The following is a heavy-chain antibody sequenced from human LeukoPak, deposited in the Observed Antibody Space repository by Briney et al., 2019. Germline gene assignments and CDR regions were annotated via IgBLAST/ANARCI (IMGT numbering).Heavy chain of an antibody. V-gene: IGHV4-61*01. Sequence: PSETLSLTCTVSGGSVSSGSYYWSWIRQPPGKGLEWIGYIYYSGSTNYNPSLKSRVIISLDTSKNQFSLKLSSVTAADTAVYYCVRGEPAFSSGWYTYYFDYWGRGTLVTVSS. J-gene: IGHJ4*02. D-gene: IGHD6-19*01. CDR3: VRGEPAFSSGWYTYYFDY. CDR2: IYYSGST. CDR1: GGSVSSGSYY.